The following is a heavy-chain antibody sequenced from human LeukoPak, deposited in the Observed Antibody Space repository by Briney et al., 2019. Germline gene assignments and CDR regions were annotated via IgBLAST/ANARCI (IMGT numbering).Heavy chain of an antibody. V-gene: IGHV1-18*01. CDR1: GYIFSSYG. CDR2: ISAYNGNT. J-gene: IGHJ3*02. Sequence: ASVKVSCTASGYIFSSYGISWVRQAPGQGLEWMGWISAYNGNTNYAQKLQGRVTMTTDTSTSTAYMEVRSLKSDDTAVFYCARSSGIAASNDAFDIWGQGTMVTVSS. D-gene: IGHD6-13*01. CDR3: ARSSGIAASNDAFDI.